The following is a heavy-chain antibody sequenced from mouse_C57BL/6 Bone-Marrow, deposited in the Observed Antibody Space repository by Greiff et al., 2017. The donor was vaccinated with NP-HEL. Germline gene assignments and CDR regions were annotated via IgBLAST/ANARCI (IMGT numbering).Heavy chain of an antibody. CDR1: GYTFTSYW. J-gene: IGHJ2*01. V-gene: IGHV1-64*01. Sequence: VQLQQPGAELVKPGASVELSCKASGYTFTSYWMHWVKQRPGPGLEWIGMIHPNSGSTNYNEKFKSKATLTVDKSSCTAYMQLSSRTSEDTAVYCCAREGLLRHWGKGTTLTVSS. CDR3: AREGLLRH. CDR2: IHPNSGST. D-gene: IGHD1-2*01.